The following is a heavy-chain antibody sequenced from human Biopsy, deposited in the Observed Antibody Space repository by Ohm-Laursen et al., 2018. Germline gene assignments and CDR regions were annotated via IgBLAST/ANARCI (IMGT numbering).Heavy chain of an antibody. V-gene: IGHV4-39*07. CDR3: ARGDYFDSNGYFWFDP. D-gene: IGHD3-22*01. J-gene: IGHJ5*02. CDR2: IFYRGST. CDR1: GGSISNNNYY. Sequence: GTLSLTCTVSGGSISNNNYYWGWIRQPPGKGLEWIGSIFYRGSTHYKPSLKSRVNMSVDTSKNQFSLKLNSVTAADTAVYYCARGDYFDSNGYFWFDPWGQGTLVTVSS.